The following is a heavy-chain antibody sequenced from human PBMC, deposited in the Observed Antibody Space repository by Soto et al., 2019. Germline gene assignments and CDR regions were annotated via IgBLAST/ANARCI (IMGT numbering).Heavy chain of an antibody. V-gene: IGHV4-34*01. CDR3: ATGYYYYYGMDV. CDR2: INHSGST. J-gene: IGHJ6*02. CDR1: GGSFSGYY. Sequence: QVQLQQWGAGLLKPSETLSLTCAVYGGSFSGYYWSWIRQPPGKGLEWIGEINHSGSTNYNPSLKSRVTISVDTSKNPFSLKLSSVTAADTAVYYCATGYYYYYGMDVWGQGTTVTVSS.